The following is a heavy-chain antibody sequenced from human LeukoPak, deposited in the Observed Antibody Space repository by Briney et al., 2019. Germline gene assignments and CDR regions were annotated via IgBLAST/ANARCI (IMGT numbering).Heavy chain of an antibody. D-gene: IGHD4-17*01. CDR3: AKSKTAVTTGYLDY. CDR2: ISWDGGST. J-gene: IGHJ4*02. Sequence: PGGSLRLSCAASGFTVSSNYKSWVRQAPGKGLEWVSLISWDGGSTYYADSVKGRFTISRDNSKNSLYLQMNSLRTEDTALYYCAKSKTAVTTGYLDYRGQGTLVTVSS. CDR1: GFTVSSNY. V-gene: IGHV3-43*01.